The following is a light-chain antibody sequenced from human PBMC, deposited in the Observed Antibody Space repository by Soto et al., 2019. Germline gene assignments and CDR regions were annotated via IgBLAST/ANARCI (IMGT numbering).Light chain of an antibody. J-gene: IGLJ2*01. CDR1: SSDGGGYNF. V-gene: IGLV2-8*01. CDR3: NPYAGTNIPVV. CDR2: EVS. Sequence: QSVLTQPPSASGSPGQSVTISCIGSSSDGGGYNFVSWYQQHPGKAPKLMIYEVSERPSEVPDRFSGSKSGNTASLTVSGLQADDEADYYCNPYAGTNIPVVFSGGTQLTVL.